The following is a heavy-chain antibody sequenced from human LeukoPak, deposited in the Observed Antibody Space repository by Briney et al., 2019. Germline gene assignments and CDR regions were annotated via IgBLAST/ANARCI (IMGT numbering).Heavy chain of an antibody. V-gene: IGHV3-30*02. CDR3: AKKEGVECTGGSCYYFDY. J-gene: IGHJ4*02. CDR1: GFTFSSYG. Sequence: PGGSLRLSCAASGFTFSSYGMRWVRQAPGKGLEWVAFIQNDGSNKYYADSVKGRFTISRDNSKSTLYLQLNSLRAEDTAVYYCAKKEGVECTGGSCYYFDYWGQGTLVTVSS. CDR2: IQNDGSNK. D-gene: IGHD2-15*01.